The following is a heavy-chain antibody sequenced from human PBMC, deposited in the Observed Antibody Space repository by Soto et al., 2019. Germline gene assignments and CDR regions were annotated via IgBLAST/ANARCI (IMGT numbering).Heavy chain of an antibody. Sequence: EVQLLESGGGLVQPGGSLRLSCAASGFTFSNYFMSWVRQAPGKGLEGVSNINGDAGRTSYADSVKGRFTIFRDNSRSTLYLQMNSLRAEDAAVYHCTRGSHYHCSGNTCPEENWGQGTLVTVSS. CDR1: GFTFSNYF. CDR2: INGDAGRT. J-gene: IGHJ4*02. V-gene: IGHV3-23*01. CDR3: TRGSHYHCSGNTCPEEN. D-gene: IGHD2-15*01.